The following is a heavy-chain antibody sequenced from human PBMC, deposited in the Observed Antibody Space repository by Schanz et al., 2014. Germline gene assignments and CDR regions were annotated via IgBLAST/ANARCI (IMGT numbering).Heavy chain of an antibody. CDR3: ARGRARQLVHWFDP. CDR1: GFPFSSHG. CDR2: VGDTGTTK. D-gene: IGHD6-13*01. V-gene: IGHV3-33*08. Sequence: QVQLVESGGGVVQPGRSLKLSCAASGFPFSSHGMHWVRQAPAKGLEWVAVVGDTGTTKFYADSVKGRLTVSRDNSENTVYLEFHSLRAEDTAVYYCARGRARQLVHWFDPWGQGTLVTVSS. J-gene: IGHJ5*02.